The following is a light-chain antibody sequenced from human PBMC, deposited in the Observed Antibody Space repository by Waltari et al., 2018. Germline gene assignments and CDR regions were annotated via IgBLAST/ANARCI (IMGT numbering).Light chain of an antibody. V-gene: IGLV8-61*01. CDR2: GTN. CDR1: SGSVSSIYY. Sequence: QTMVTQEPSFSVSPGGTVTPPCGLSSGSVSSIYYPSWYQQTPGQAPRTLIYGTNTRSSGVPDRFSGSILGNKAALTITGAQADDESDYYCVLSMGSDIWMFGGGTKLTVL. CDR3: VLSMGSDIWM. J-gene: IGLJ3*02.